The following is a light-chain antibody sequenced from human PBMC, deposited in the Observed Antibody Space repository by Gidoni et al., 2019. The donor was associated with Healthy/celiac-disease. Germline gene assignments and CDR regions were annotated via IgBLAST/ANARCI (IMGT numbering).Light chain of an antibody. Sequence: IQMIQSPSTLSASVGDSVTITCLASQSISSWLAWYQQKPGKAPKLLIYNASSLESGVTSRFSGSGSGTEFTLTINSLQPDDFATYYCQQYRGTFGQGTKVEIK. CDR1: QSISSW. CDR2: NAS. V-gene: IGKV1-5*03. CDR3: QQYRGT. J-gene: IGKJ1*01.